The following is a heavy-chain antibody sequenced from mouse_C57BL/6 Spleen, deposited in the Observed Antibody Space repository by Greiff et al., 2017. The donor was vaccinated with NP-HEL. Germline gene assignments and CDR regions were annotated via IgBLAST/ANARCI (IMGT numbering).Heavy chain of an antibody. CDR2: ISDGGSYT. V-gene: IGHV5-4*01. CDR1: GFTFSSYA. J-gene: IGHJ4*01. Sequence: EVKLMESGGGLVKPGGSLKLSCAASGFTFSSYAMSWVRQTPEKRLEWVATISDGGSYTYYPDNVKGRFTISRDNAKNNLYLQMSHLKSEDTAMYYCARDRDGYLYYAMDYWGQGTSVTVSS. CDR3: ARDRDGYLYYAMDY. D-gene: IGHD2-3*01.